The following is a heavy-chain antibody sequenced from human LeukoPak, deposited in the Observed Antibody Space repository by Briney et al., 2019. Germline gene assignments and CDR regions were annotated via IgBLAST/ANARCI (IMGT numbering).Heavy chain of an antibody. V-gene: IGHV1-69*04. CDR1: GGTFSSYT. CDR2: IIPILGIA. Sequence: SVKVSCKASGGTFSSYTIGWVRQAPGQGLEWMGRIIPILGIANYAQKFQGRVTITADKSTSTAYMELSSLRSEDTAVYYCARDHQNTIFGVAIRYYFDYWGQGTLVTVSS. D-gene: IGHD3-3*01. J-gene: IGHJ4*02. CDR3: ARDHQNTIFGVAIRYYFDY.